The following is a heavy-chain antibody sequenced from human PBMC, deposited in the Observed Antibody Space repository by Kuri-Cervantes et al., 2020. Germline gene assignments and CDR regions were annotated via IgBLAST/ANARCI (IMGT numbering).Heavy chain of an antibody. CDR2: IYHSGSP. D-gene: IGHD3-22*01. V-gene: IGHV4-34*01. CDR1: GGSFSDHY. CDR3: ARLGYYYDNSGPSAADY. Sequence: SETLSLTCGVYGGSFSDHYCAWIRQTPGKGLEWIASIYHSGSPYYNPSLKSRVTILVDTSKNQFSLRLSSVTAADTAVYYCARLGYYYDNSGPSAADYWGQGTLVTVSS. J-gene: IGHJ4*02.